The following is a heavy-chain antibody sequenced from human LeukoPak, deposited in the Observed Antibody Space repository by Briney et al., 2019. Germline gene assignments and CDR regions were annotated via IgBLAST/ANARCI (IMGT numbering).Heavy chain of an antibody. V-gene: IGHV1-8*03. D-gene: IGHD3-9*01. J-gene: IGHJ6*03. CDR2: INPNSGNT. CDR3: ARCVGVYDILTGNLYYMDV. Sequence: ASVKVSCKASGYTFTGYYMHWVRQAPGQGLEWMGWINPNSGNTGYAQKLQGRVTITRNISISTAYMELSSLRSEDTAVYYCARCVGVYDILTGNLYYMDVWGKGTTVTVSS. CDR1: GYTFTGYY.